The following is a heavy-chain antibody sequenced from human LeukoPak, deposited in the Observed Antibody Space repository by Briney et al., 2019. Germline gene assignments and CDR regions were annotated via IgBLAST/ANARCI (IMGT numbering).Heavy chain of an antibody. D-gene: IGHD3-16*02. V-gene: IGHV4-4*07. CDR1: GGSISSYY. CDR2: IYTSGST. J-gene: IGHJ1*01. Sequence: PSETLSLTCTVSGGSISSYYWSWIRQPAGKGLEWIGRIYTSGSTNYNPSLKSRVTMSVDTSKSQFSLKLSSVTAADTAVYYCARADDYVWGSYRYHAEYFQHWGQGTLVTVSS. CDR3: ARADDYVWGSYRYHAEYFQH.